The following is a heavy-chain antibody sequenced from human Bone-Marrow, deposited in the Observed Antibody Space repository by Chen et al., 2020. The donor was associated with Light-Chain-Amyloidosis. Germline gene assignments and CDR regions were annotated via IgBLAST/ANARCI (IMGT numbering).Heavy chain of an antibody. CDR3: AREDCSSNNCPFDF. J-gene: IGHJ4*02. D-gene: IGHD2-2*01. CDR1: GCTFSKYW. CDR2: IEEDGSTW. Sequence: EVLLVQSGGGLVQPGGSLRLSCEASGCTFSKYWMTWVRQAPGEGLEWVANIEEDGSTWYYADSVTARFTIARDNAKNSLFLQMDSRRAEETAVYYCAREDCSSNNCPFDFWGQGILVTVSS. V-gene: IGHV3-7*01.